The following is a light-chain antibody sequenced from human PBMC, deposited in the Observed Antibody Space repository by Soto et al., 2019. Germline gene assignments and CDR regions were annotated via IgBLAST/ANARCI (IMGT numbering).Light chain of an antibody. J-gene: IGKJ2*01. V-gene: IGKV1-6*01. CDR3: LQDYTFPYT. Sequence: AIQMTQSPSSLSASVGDRVTITCRASEAISEDLSWYQQKPGKAPTVLISAASTLESGVPLRFSGSGSGIDFTLTSSILQPEDVATYYCLQDYTFPYTFGQGTKLEIK. CDR2: AAS. CDR1: EAISED.